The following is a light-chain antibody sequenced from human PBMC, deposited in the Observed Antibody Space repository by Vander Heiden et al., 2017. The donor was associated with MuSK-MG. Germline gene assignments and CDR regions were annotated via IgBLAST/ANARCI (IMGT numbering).Light chain of an antibody. Sequence: SYELTQPPSVSVSPGQTASITCSGDKLGDKYACWYQQKPGQSPGRGIYQDSKRPSGIPERFSGSNSGNTANLTISGTQTMDEAYYYCQAWDSPYGVFGGGTKMTVL. V-gene: IGLV3-1*01. CDR1: KLGDKY. CDR3: QAWDSPYGV. J-gene: IGLJ2*01. CDR2: QDS.